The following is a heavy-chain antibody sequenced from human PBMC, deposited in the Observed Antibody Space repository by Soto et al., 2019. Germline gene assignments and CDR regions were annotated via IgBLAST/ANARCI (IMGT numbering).Heavy chain of an antibody. CDR3: ARARMNSSRAFDI. V-gene: IGHV4-34*01. CDR1: GGFFSGYY. J-gene: IGHJ3*02. CDR2: INHSGST. D-gene: IGHD2-21*01. Sequence: SETLSLTCAVYGGFFSGYYWRGIRQPPGKGLEWIGEINHSGSTNYNPSLKSRVTISVDTSKNQFSLKLSSVTAADTAVYYCARARMNSSRAFDIWGQGTMVTGSS.